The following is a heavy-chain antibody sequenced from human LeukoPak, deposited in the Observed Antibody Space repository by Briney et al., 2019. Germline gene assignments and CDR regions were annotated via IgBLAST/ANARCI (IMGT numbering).Heavy chain of an antibody. CDR3: ARVNMVGATHFDY. CDR1: GFTFSTYS. V-gene: IGHV3-48*02. D-gene: IGHD1-26*01. J-gene: IGHJ4*02. Sequence: SGGSLRLSCAASGFTFSTYSMIWVRQAPGKGLEWVSYISSSGTTIYYADSVKGRLTISRDNAKHSLYPQMNSLRDDDTAVYYCARVNMVGATHFDYWGQGTLVTVSS. CDR2: ISSSGTTI.